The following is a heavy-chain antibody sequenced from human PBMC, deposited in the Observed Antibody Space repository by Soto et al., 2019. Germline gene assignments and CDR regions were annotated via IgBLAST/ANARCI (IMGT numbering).Heavy chain of an antibody. CDR1: GGSLSGYY. CDR2: INHSEST. Sequence: SETLSLTCAVYGGSLSGYYWSWIRQPPGKGLEWIAEINHSESTNHNPSLKSRVTISVDTSKNQFSLKLSSVTAADTAVYYCARRVTTRYYYGMDVWGQGTTVTVSS. J-gene: IGHJ6*02. CDR3: ARRVTTRYYYGMDV. D-gene: IGHD4-17*01. V-gene: IGHV4-34*01.